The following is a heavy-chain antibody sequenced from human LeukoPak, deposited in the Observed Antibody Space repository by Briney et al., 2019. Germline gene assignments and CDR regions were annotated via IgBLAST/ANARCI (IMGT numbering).Heavy chain of an antibody. CDR2: ISYDGSNK. CDR1: GFTFSSYA. J-gene: IGHJ4*02. CDR3: AKDDSGRDTAIDY. Sequence: PGGSLRLSCAASGFTFSSYAMHWVRQAPGKGLEWVAVISYDGSNKYYADSVKGRFTISRDNSKNTLYLQMNSLRAEDTAVYYCAKDDSGRDTAIDYWGQGTLVTVSS. D-gene: IGHD5-18*01. V-gene: IGHV3-30*04.